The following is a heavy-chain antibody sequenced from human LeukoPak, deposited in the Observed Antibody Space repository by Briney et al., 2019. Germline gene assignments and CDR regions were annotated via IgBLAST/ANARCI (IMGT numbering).Heavy chain of an antibody. CDR1: GGSISSYY. J-gene: IGHJ6*02. Sequence: PSETPSLTCTVSGGSISSYYWSWIRQPPGKGLEWIGYIYYSGSTNYDPSLKSRVTISVDTSKNQFSLKLSSVTAADTAVYYCAREFPAWGSGGMDVWGQGTTVTVSS. CDR2: IYYSGST. CDR3: AREFPAWGSGGMDV. V-gene: IGHV4-59*01. D-gene: IGHD3-10*01.